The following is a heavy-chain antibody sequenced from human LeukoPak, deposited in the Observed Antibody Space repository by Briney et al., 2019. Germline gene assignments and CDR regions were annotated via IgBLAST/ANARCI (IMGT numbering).Heavy chain of an antibody. Sequence: GGSLRLSCAASGFTFSSYGMSWVRQAPGKGLEWVSAISGSGGSTYYADSVKGRFTISRDNSKNTLYLQMNSLRAEDTAVYYCAKLSGVRGVMASFDYWGQGTLVTVSS. CDR2: ISGSGGST. CDR3: AKLSGVRGVMASFDY. D-gene: IGHD3-10*01. V-gene: IGHV3-23*01. J-gene: IGHJ4*02. CDR1: GFTFSSYG.